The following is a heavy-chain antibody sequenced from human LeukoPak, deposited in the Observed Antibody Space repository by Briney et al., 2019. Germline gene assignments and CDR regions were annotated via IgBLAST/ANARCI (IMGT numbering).Heavy chain of an antibody. CDR3: ARDIGDYLIQTFFDY. D-gene: IGHD4-17*01. J-gene: IGHJ4*02. V-gene: IGHV4-38-2*02. Sequence: SETLSLTCTVSGYSISSTYCWGWIRQPPGKGLEWIGRVCHSGSTYYNPSLKSRVTMSLDTSKNQFSLKLTSVTAADTAVYYCARDIGDYLIQTFFDYWGQGTLVTVSS. CDR2: VCHSGST. CDR1: GYSISSTYC.